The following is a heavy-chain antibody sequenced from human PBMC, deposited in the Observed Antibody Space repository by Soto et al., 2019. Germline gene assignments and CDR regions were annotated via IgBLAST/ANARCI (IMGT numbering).Heavy chain of an antibody. J-gene: IGHJ6*02. CDR1: GGSISSGDYY. V-gene: IGHV4-30-4*01. D-gene: IGHD6-6*01. CDR3: AGFNIAARLGYYYYGMDV. CDR2: IYYSGST. Sequence: KSSETLSLTCTVSGGSISSGDYYWSWIRQPPGKGLEWIGYIYYSGSTYYNPSLKSRVTISVDTSKNQFSLKLSSVTAADTAVYYCAGFNIAARLGYYYYGMDVWGQGTTVTVSS.